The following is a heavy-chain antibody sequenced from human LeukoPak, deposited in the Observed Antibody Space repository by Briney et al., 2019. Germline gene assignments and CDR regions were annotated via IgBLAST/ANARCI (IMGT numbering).Heavy chain of an antibody. V-gene: IGHV3-30*14. J-gene: IGHJ4*02. CDR3: ARVTRGGELDY. CDR2: ISYDGSNK. Sequence: GGSLRLSCAASGFTFSSYAMHWVRQAPGKGLEWVAVISYDGSNKYYADSVKGRFTISRDNSKNTLYLQMNSLRAEDTAVYYCARVTRGGELDYWGQGTLVTVSS. CDR1: GFTFSSYA. D-gene: IGHD1-26*01.